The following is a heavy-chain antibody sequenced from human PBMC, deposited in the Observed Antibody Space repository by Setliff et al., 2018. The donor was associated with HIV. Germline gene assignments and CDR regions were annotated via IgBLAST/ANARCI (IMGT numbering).Heavy chain of an antibody. J-gene: IGHJ3*02. CDR3: ARSKTFYDFWGGYYTHGAFKI. D-gene: IGHD3-3*01. CDR2: IFYSGIT. CDR1: GGSFTSRSYY. Sequence: SETLSLTCTVSGGSFTSRSYYWGWIRQPPGKGLEWIGSIFYSGITYYNPSLKSRVTISVDTSKNQFSLNLTSVIAADTAVYYCARSKTFYDFWGGYYTHGAFKIWGLGTMGT. V-gene: IGHV4-39*01.